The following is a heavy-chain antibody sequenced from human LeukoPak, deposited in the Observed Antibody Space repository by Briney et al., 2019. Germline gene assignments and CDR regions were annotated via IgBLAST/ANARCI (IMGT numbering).Heavy chain of an antibody. J-gene: IGHJ6*02. Sequence: SVKVSCKASGGTFSSYAISWVRQAPGQGLEWMGGIIPIFGTANYAQKFQGRVTITTDESTSTAYMELSSLRSEDTAVYYCASSPTRYERQQLYYGMNVWGQGTTVTVSS. CDR1: GGTFSSYA. CDR2: IIPIFGTA. D-gene: IGHD6-13*01. CDR3: ASSPTRYERQQLYYGMNV. V-gene: IGHV1-69*05.